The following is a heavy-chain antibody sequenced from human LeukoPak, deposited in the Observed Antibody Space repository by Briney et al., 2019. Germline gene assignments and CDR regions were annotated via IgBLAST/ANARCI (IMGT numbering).Heavy chain of an antibody. V-gene: IGHV4-4*09. CDR2: FYLSGS. Sequence: SETLSLTCTVSGGSIRRSYWSWIRQPPGRGLEWIGYFYLSGSNYNPSLKSRVTMSLDTSKNQISLRLSPVTAADTAVYYCARGGPTGALDDNWFDPWGQGTLVTVSS. CDR3: ARGGPTGALDDNWFDP. D-gene: IGHD4-11*01. CDR1: GGSIRRSY. J-gene: IGHJ5*02.